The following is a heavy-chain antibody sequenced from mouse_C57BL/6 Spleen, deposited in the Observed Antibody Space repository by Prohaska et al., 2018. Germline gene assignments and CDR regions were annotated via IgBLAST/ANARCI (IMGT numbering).Heavy chain of an antibody. D-gene: IGHD1-1*01. Sequence: QVQLQQPGAELVRPGSSVKLSCKASGYTFTSYWMHWVKQRPIQGLEWIGNIDPSDSETHYNQKFKDKATLTVDKSSSTAYMQLSSLTSEDSAVYYCARGGTTVRGNFDVWGTGTTVTVSS. CDR3: ARGGTTVRGNFDV. J-gene: IGHJ1*03. CDR2: IDPSDSET. V-gene: IGHV1-52*01. CDR1: GYTFTSYW.